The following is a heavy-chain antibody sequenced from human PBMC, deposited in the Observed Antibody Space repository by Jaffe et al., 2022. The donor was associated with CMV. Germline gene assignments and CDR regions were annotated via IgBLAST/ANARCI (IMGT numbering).Heavy chain of an antibody. D-gene: IGHD6-13*01. CDR3: VAWAAGTTRSYNWFDP. V-gene: IGHV3-64D*06. CDR1: GFTFSSYA. Sequence: EVQLVESGGGLVQPGGSLRLSCSASGFTFSSYAMHWVRQAPGKGLEYVSAISSNGGSTYYADSVKGRFTISRDNSKNTLYLQMSSLRAEDTAVYYCVAWAAGTTRSYNWFDPWGQGTLVTVSS. J-gene: IGHJ5*02. CDR2: ISSNGGST.